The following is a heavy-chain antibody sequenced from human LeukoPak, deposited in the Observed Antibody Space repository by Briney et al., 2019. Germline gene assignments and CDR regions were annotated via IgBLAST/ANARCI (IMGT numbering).Heavy chain of an antibody. CDR2: ISYYGSNK. J-gene: IGHJ4*02. Sequence: GESLRLSCAASGFTFSSYGKHWVWQAPGKGQDLVAVISYYGSNKYYSDSVKDRFTISRDNSKKTLYLQMNSLRAEDNTVYYYAKVRDWYYVDYWGEGPLVSVSS. CDR1: GFTFSSYG. V-gene: IGHV3-30*18. CDR3: AKVRDWYYVDY. D-gene: IGHD5-24*01.